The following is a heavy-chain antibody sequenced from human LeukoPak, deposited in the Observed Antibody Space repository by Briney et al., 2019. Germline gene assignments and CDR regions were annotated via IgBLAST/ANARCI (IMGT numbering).Heavy chain of an antibody. J-gene: IGHJ4*02. CDR1: GFTFSTYW. D-gene: IGHD1-14*01. Sequence: GGSLSLSCIGSGFTFSTYWMTWIRQAPGKGLEWVANIKDDGSEKYSVDSVRGRFTISRDNAKNLLYLQMISLRAEDTAVYYCARARIDYWGQGTLVTVSS. CDR2: IKDDGSEK. V-gene: IGHV3-7*04. CDR3: ARARIDY.